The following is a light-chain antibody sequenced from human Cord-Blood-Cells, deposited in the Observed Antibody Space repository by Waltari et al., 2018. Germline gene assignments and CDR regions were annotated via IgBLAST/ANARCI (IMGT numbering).Light chain of an antibody. V-gene: IGLV1-47*01. CDR1: SSNIGSNY. CDR2: RNN. CDR3: AAWDDSLSGVV. Sequence: QSVLTQPPSASGTPGQRVTISCSGSSSNIGSNYVYWYQQLPGTAPKLLIYRNNRRPSGVPDLFSGSKSGTSASLAISGLRSEDEADYYCAAWDDSLSGVVFGGGTKLTVL. J-gene: IGLJ2*01.